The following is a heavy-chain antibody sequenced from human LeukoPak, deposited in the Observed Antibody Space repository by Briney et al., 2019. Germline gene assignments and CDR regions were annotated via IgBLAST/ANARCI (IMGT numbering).Heavy chain of an antibody. CDR1: GYTLTSYY. Sequence: ASVKVSCKASGYTLTSYYMHWVRQAPGQGLEWMGIINPRGGSTSYAQKFQGRVTMTRDTSTSTVYMELSSLRSEDTAVYYCARKLGYCSGGSCFNWFDPWGQGTLVTVSS. D-gene: IGHD2-15*01. CDR2: INPRGGST. CDR3: ARKLGYCSGGSCFNWFDP. J-gene: IGHJ5*02. V-gene: IGHV1-46*01.